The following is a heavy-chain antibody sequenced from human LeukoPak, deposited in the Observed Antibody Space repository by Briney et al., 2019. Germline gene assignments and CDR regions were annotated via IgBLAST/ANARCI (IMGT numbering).Heavy chain of an antibody. J-gene: IGHJ4*02. CDR1: GYSFTNYW. CDR3: ARPGEDENSGYEY. CDR2: TYPGDSDT. Sequence: GESLQISCQASGYSFTNYWIAWVRQMPGKGLEWLGVTYPGDSDTRYRPSFQGQVTISADKSITTAYLQWSSLKASDTAMYYCARPGEDENSGYEYWGQGTQVIVSS. V-gene: IGHV5-51*01. D-gene: IGHD3-22*01.